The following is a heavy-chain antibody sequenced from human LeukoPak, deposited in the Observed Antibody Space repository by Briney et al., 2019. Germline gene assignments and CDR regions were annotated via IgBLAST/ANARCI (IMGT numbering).Heavy chain of an antibody. CDR1: GGSISSSGYC. CDR2: IDYSGNT. Sequence: SETLSLTCTVSGGSISSSGYCWGWIRQPPGKGLEWIGSIDYSGNTNYNPSLKSRVTIAVDMSKNQFSLKLSSVTAADTAVYYCARDRGDGYNYWGQGTLVTVSS. CDR3: ARDRGDGYNY. D-gene: IGHD5-24*01. J-gene: IGHJ4*02. V-gene: IGHV4-39*07.